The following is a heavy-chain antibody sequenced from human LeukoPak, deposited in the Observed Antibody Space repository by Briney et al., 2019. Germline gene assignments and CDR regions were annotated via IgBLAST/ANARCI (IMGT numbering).Heavy chain of an antibody. D-gene: IGHD5-12*01. Sequence: PGGSLRLSCAASGFTFSSYEMNWVRQAPGKGLEWVSYISSSGSTIYYADSVKGRFTISRDNAKNSLYLQMNSLRAEDTAVYYCARAGGSGYDYPMVTSHYYYYMDVWGKGTTVTISS. V-gene: IGHV3-48*03. J-gene: IGHJ6*03. CDR1: GFTFSSYE. CDR2: ISSSGSTI. CDR3: ARAGGSGYDYPMVTSHYYYYMDV.